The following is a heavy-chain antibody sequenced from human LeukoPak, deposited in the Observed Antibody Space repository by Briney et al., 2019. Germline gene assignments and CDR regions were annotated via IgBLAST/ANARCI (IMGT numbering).Heavy chain of an antibody. J-gene: IGHJ4*02. D-gene: IGHD6-6*01. CDR2: INHSGST. CDR3: ARGIAARRRIFDY. V-gene: IGHV4-34*01. Sequence: SETLSLTCAVYGGSFSGYYWSWIRQPPGKGLEWIGEINHSGSTNYNPSLKSRVTISVDTSKNQFSLKLSSVTAADTAVYYCARGIAARRRIFDYWGQGTLVTVSS. CDR1: GGSFSGYY.